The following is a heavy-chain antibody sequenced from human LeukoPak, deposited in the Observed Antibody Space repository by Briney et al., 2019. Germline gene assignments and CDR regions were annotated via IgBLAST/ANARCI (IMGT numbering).Heavy chain of an antibody. CDR3: ARDKYDILTGPHNFDL. J-gene: IGHJ2*01. CDR1: GYTFTGYY. D-gene: IGHD3-9*01. CDR2: INPNSGGT. V-gene: IGHV1-2*02. Sequence: ASVKVSCKASGYTFTGYYMHWVRQAPGQGLEWMVWINPNSGGTNYAQKFQGRVTMTRDTSISTAYMELSRLRSDDTAVYYCARDKYDILTGPHNFDLWGRGTLVTVSS.